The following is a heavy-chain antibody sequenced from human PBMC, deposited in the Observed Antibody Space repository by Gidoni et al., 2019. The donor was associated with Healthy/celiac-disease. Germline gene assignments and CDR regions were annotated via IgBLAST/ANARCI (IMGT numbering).Heavy chain of an antibody. CDR1: GYTFTSYD. Sequence: QVQLVQSGAEVKKPGASVKVSCKASGYTFTSYDINWVRQATGQGLEWMGWRNPNSGNTGYAQKFQGRVTMTRNTSISTAYMELSSLRSEDTAVYYCARRGSSHYYYYYGMDVWGQGTTVTVSS. J-gene: IGHJ6*02. CDR2: RNPNSGNT. CDR3: ARRGSSHYYYYYGMDV. V-gene: IGHV1-8*01. D-gene: IGHD6-6*01.